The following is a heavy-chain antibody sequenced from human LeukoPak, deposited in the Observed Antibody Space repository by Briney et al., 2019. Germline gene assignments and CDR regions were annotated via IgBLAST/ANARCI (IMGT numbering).Heavy chain of an antibody. D-gene: IGHD3-10*01. V-gene: IGHV3-30-3*01. Sequence: GGSLRLSCAASGFTFSSYAMHWVRQAPGKGLEWVAVISYDGSNKYYADSVKGRFTISRDNSKNTLYLQMNSLRAEDTAVYYCARDRKVRGVIIKGRLGFDPWGQGTLVTVSS. J-gene: IGHJ5*02. CDR2: ISYDGSNK. CDR3: ARDRKVRGVIIKGRLGFDP. CDR1: GFTFSSYA.